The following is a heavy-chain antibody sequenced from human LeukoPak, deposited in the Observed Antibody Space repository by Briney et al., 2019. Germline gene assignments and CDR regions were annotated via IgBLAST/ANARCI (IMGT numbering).Heavy chain of an antibody. D-gene: IGHD6-6*01. CDR2: ISAYNGNT. J-gene: IGHJ6*02. CDR1: GYTFTIYG. V-gene: IGHV1-18*01. CDR3: ARAVYSSSFPPFEYYYGMDV. Sequence: ASVTVSCTASGYTFTIYGISWVRQAPGQGLEWMGWISAYNGNTNYAQKLQGRVTMTTDTSTSTAYMELRSLRSDDTAVYYCARAVYSSSFPPFEYYYGMDVWGQGTTVTVSS.